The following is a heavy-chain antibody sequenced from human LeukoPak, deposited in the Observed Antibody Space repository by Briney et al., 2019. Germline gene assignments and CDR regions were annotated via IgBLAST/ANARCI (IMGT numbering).Heavy chain of an antibody. CDR3: AKRGYYYDSSGYYSRTYFDY. CDR1: GFTFSSHG. V-gene: IGHV3-30*18. D-gene: IGHD3-22*01. Sequence: PGRSLRLSCVVSGFTFSSHGMHWVRQAPGKGLEWVAVISYDGSNKYYADSVKGRFTISRDNSKNTLYLQMNSLRAEDTAVYYCAKRGYYYDSSGYYSRTYFDYWGQGTLVIVSS. J-gene: IGHJ4*02. CDR2: ISYDGSNK.